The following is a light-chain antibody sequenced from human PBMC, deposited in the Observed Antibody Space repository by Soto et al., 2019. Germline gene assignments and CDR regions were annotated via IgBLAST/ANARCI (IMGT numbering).Light chain of an antibody. CDR2: GAI. CDR3: QHYNVWPPWT. J-gene: IGKJ1*01. V-gene: IGKV3-15*01. Sequence: EIVMTQSPATLSVSPEDRVTLSCRASQNVRRNIAWYQQKPGQAPSLLIFGAITRATGIPARFSGSGSGTEFTLTISSLQSEHSAIYYCQHYNVWPPWTFGQGTKV. CDR1: QNVRRN.